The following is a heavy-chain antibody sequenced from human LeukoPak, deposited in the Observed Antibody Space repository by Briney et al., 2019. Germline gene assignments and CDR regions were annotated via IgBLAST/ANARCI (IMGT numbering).Heavy chain of an antibody. V-gene: IGHV1-2*02. J-gene: IGHJ4*02. CDR1: GYTFTGYY. D-gene: IGHD2-15*01. CDR2: INPNSGGT. CDR3: ARGYCSGGSCYQTFNY. Sequence: ASVKVSCKASGYTFTGYYMHWVRQAPGQGLEWMGWINPNSGGTSYARKFQGRVTMTRDASISTAYMELSRLRSDDTAVYYCARGYCSGGSCYQTFNYWGQGTLVTVSS.